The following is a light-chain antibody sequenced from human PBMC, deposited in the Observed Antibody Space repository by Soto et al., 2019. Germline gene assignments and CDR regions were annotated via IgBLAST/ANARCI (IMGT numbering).Light chain of an antibody. CDR1: SSNIGNNT. CDR3: AAWDDSLSGQV. J-gene: IGLJ1*01. V-gene: IGLV1-44*01. CDR2: NNN. Sequence: QAVVAQPPSASGTPGQRVTISCSGSSSNIGNNTVNWYQQLPGTAPTLLIFNNNQRPSGVPDRFSASRSGTSASLAISGLQSEDEADFYCAAWDDSLSGQVFGTGTKVTVL.